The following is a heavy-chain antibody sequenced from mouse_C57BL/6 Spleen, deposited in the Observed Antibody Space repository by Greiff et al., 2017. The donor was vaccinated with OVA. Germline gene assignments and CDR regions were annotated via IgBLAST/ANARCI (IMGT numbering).Heavy chain of an antibody. CDR3: ARGGMVTTDYWYFDV. CDR2: IYPGSGST. V-gene: IGHV1-55*01. CDR1: GYTFTSYW. J-gene: IGHJ1*03. D-gene: IGHD2-2*01. Sequence: QVQLQQPGAELVKPGASVKMSCKASGYTFTSYWITWVKQRPGQGLEWIGDIYPGSGSTNYNEKFKSKATLTVDTSSSTAYMQLSSLTSEDSAVYYCARGGMVTTDYWYFDVWGTGTTVTVSS.